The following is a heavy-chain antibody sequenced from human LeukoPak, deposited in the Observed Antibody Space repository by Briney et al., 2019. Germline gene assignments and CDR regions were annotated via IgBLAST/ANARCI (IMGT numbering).Heavy chain of an antibody. V-gene: IGHV1-69*01. J-gene: IGHJ6*02. CDR3: AGGSIRSNYGMDV. Sequence: SVKVSCKASGGTFSSYAISWVRQAPGQGLEWMGGIISMFGTANYAQKFQGRVTITADESTSTVYMELSSLRSEDTAVYYCAGGSIRSNYGMDVWGQGTTVTVSS. CDR1: GGTFSSYA. CDR2: IISMFGTA.